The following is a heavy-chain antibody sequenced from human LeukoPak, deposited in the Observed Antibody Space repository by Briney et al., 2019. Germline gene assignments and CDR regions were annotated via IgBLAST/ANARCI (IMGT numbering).Heavy chain of an antibody. J-gene: IGHJ6*04. CDR2: IIPFFGTP. CDR3: ASATLRCSGGSCYEMDV. D-gene: IGHD2-15*01. Sequence: SVKVSCKASGYTLTSYGITWVRQAPGQGLEWMGGIIPFFGTPDYAQKFQDRLTITADKSTSTAYMELSSLRSEDTAVYYCASATLRCSGGSCYEMDVWGKGTTVTVSS. CDR1: GYTLTSYG. V-gene: IGHV1-69*06.